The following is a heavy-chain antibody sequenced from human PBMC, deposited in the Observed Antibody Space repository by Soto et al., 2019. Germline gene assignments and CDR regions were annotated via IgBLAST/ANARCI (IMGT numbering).Heavy chain of an antibody. Sequence: SSETLSLTCTVSGGSISSGGYYWSWIRQHPGKGLEWIGYIYYSGSTYYNPSLKGRVTISVDTSKNQFSLKLSSVTAADTAVYYCARELYYYYGMDVWGQGTTVTVSS. V-gene: IGHV4-31*03. CDR3: ARELYYYYGMDV. CDR2: IYYSGST. CDR1: GGSISSGGYY. J-gene: IGHJ6*02.